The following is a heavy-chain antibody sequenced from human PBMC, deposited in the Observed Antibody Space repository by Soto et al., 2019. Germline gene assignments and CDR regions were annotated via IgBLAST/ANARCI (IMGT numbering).Heavy chain of an antibody. V-gene: IGHV5-51*01. CDR1: GYSFTSYW. D-gene: IGHD5-18*01. J-gene: IGHJ4*02. CDR3: ARLGYSYGLNSGLVTY. Sequence: GESLKISCKGSGYSFTSYWIGWVRQMPGKGLEWMGIIYPGDSDTRYSPSFQGQVTISADKSISTAYLQWSSLKASDTAMYYCARLGYSYGLNSGLVTYWGQGARGTVSS. CDR2: IYPGDSDT.